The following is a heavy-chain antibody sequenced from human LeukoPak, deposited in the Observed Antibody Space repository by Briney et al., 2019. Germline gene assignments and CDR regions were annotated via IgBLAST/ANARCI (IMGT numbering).Heavy chain of an antibody. D-gene: IGHD2-15*01. Sequence: GGSLRLSCAASGFTFSSYGMHWVRQAPGKGLVWVSRIKSDGSRTDYADSVKGRFTISRDNAKNTLYLQMNSLRAEDTAVYYCARELPFDYWGQGTLVTVSS. V-gene: IGHV3-74*01. CDR1: GFTFSSYG. CDR3: ARELPFDY. J-gene: IGHJ4*02. CDR2: IKSDGSRT.